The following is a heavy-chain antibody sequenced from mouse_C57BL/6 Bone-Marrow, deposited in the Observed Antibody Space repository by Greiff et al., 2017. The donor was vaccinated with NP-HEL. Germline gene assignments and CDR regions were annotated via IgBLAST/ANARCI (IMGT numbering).Heavy chain of an antibody. J-gene: IGHJ4*01. CDR2: IDPSDSYT. CDR3: AVVATGAKDY. Sequence: QVQLQQPGAELVKPGASVKLSCKASGFTFTSYWMQWVNQRPGQGLGWIGGIDPSDSYTKYNQKFKGQAKLTVDTSSTPAYMTLSSPTSATSAVNDCAVVATGAKDYWGQGTAVTVSS. V-gene: IGHV1-50*01. CDR1: GFTFTSYW. D-gene: IGHD1-1*01.